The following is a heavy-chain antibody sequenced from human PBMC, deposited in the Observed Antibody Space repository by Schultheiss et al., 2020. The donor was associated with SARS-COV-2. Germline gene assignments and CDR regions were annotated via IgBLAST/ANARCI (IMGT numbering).Heavy chain of an antibody. D-gene: IGHD6-13*01. CDR1: GYTFTDYH. Sequence: ASVKVSCEASGYTFTDYHIQWVRQAPGQGLEWMGRVNPNSGTTNYAQKFQGRVTITADKSTSTAYMELSSLRSEDTAVYYCARVTSSSGDWGQGTLVTVSS. J-gene: IGHJ4*02. CDR3: ARVTSSSGD. V-gene: IGHV1-2*06. CDR2: VNPNSGTT.